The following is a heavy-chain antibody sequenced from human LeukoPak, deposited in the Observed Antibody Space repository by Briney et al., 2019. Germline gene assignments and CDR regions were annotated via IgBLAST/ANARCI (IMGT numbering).Heavy chain of an antibody. CDR1: GGSISSGGYY. Sequence: SQTLSLTCTVSGGSISSGGYYWSWIRQHPGKGLEWIGYIYYSGSTYYNPSLKSRVTMSVDTSKNQFSLKLSSVTAADTAVYYCARGTMIVPTRGAFDIWGQGTMVTVSS. J-gene: IGHJ3*02. CDR2: IYYSGST. D-gene: IGHD3-22*01. CDR3: ARGTMIVPTRGAFDI. V-gene: IGHV4-31*03.